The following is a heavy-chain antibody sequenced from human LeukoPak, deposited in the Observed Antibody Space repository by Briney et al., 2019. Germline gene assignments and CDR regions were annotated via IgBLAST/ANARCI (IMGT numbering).Heavy chain of an antibody. CDR3: ASGWIRYNYFDT. V-gene: IGHV4-59*01. Sequence: SETLSLTCTVSGGSISSYYWSWIRQPPGKGLEWIGYIYYSGSTNYNPSLKSRVTISVDTSKNQFSLNLTSVTAADTALYYCASGWIRYNYFDTWGQGALVTVSS. CDR2: IYYSGST. D-gene: IGHD6-19*01. J-gene: IGHJ4*02. CDR1: GGSISSYY.